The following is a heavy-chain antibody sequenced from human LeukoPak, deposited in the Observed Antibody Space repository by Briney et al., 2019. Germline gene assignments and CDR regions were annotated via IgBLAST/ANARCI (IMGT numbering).Heavy chain of an antibody. CDR1: GYTFTSYD. V-gene: IGHV1-8*01. J-gene: IGHJ2*01. CDR2: VNPNSGNT. D-gene: IGHD6-6*01. CDR3: ARGGSSSHYWYFDL. Sequence: ASVKVSCKASGYTFTSYDINWVRQATGQGLEWMGWVNPNSGNTGYAQKFQGRVTMTRNTSISTAYMELSSLRSEDTAVYYCARGGSSSHYWYFDLWGRGTLVTVSS.